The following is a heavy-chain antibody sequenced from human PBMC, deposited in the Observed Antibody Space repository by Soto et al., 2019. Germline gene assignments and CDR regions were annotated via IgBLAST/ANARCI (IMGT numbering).Heavy chain of an antibody. CDR2: TYYRSKWYN. J-gene: IGHJ5*02. CDR1: GDSVSSNSAA. CDR3: ARDLGCISTSCYPNWFDP. V-gene: IGHV6-1*01. Sequence: SQTLSLTCAISGDSVSSNSAAWNWIRQSPSRGLEWLGRTYYRSKWYNDYAVSVKSRITINPDTSKNQFSLQLNSVTPEDTAVYYCARDLGCISTSCYPNWFDPWGQGTLVTVSS. D-gene: IGHD2-2*01.